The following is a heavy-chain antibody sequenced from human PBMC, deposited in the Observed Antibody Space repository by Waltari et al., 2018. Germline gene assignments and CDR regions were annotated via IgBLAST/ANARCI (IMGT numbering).Heavy chain of an antibody. CDR3: VRHCFALVGSCNWFDP. CDR1: GGSITNRIYY. D-gene: IGHD2-21*01. CDR2: IFHTGST. V-gene: IGHV4-39*01. J-gene: IGHJ5*02. Sequence: QLQLQESGPGLVKPSETLSLTCIVSGGSITNRIYYWAWVRQPPGKGLEWIGAIFHTGSTYSTPSLRRRVSISVDTSNNHFSLKLTSVTAADAAVYYCVRHCFALVGSCNWFDPWGQGTLVTVSS.